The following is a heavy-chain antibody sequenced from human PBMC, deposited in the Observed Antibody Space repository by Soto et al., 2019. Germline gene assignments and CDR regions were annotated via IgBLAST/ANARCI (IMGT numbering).Heavy chain of an antibody. D-gene: IGHD3-22*01. V-gene: IGHV4-34*01. CDR2: INHSGST. CDR1: GGSFSGYY. Sequence: SETLSLTCAVYGGSFSGYYWSWIRQPPGKGLEWIGEINHSGSTNYNPSLKSRVTISVDTSKNQFSLKLSSVTAADTAVYYCARSRTITMIVVGLYHYYYGMDVWGQGTTVTVS. J-gene: IGHJ6*02. CDR3: ARSRTITMIVVGLYHYYYGMDV.